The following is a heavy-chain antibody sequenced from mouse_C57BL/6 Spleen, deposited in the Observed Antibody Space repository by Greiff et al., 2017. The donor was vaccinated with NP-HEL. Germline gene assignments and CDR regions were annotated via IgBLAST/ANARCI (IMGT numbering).Heavy chain of an antibody. V-gene: IGHV5-9-1*02. CDR2: ISSGGDYI. J-gene: IGHJ4*01. Sequence: EVQGVESGEGLVKPGGSLKLSCAASGFTFSSYAMSWVRQTPEKRLEWVAYISSGGDYIYYADTVKGRFTISRDNARNTLYLQMSSLKSEDTAMYYCTREDYYGSRRAMDYWGQGTSVTVSS. CDR1: GFTFSSYA. CDR3: TREDYYGSRRAMDY. D-gene: IGHD1-1*01.